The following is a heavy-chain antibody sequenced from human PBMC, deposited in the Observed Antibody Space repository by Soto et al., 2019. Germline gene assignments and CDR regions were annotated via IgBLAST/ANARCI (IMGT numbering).Heavy chain of an antibody. J-gene: IGHJ4*02. CDR3: AKARAQYYDFWSGYPVDY. Sequence: PVGSLRLSCAASGFTFSSYAMSWVRQAPGKGLEWVSAISGSGGSTYYADSVKGRFTVSRDNSKNTLYLQMNSLRAEDTAVYYCAKARAQYYDFWSGYPVDYWGQGTLVNVSS. D-gene: IGHD3-3*01. V-gene: IGHV3-23*01. CDR1: GFTFSSYA. CDR2: ISGSGGST.